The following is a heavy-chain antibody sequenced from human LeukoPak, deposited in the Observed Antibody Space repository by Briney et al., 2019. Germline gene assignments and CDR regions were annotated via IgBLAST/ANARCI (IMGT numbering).Heavy chain of an antibody. CDR3: AKGDRYSSSWFIGSIHY. Sequence: GGSLRLTCAASGFTFSSYAMSWVRQAPGKGLEWVSANSVSGGSTYYADSVKGRFTISRDNSKNTLYLQMNSLRAEDTAVYYCAKGDRYSSSWFIGSIHYWGQGTLVTVSS. CDR1: GFTFSSYA. CDR2: NSVSGGST. V-gene: IGHV3-23*01. J-gene: IGHJ4*02. D-gene: IGHD6-13*01.